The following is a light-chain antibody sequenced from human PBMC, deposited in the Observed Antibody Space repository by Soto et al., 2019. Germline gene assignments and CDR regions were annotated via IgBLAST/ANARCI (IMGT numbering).Light chain of an antibody. CDR2: GAS. CDR3: QQFNNFPIT. Sequence: ETVMTQSPATLSVSPGERVTLSCRASEGVGSSLAWYQQKPGQAPRVLIYGASSRATGIPDRFSGSGSGTDFTLTISSLQPEDFATYYCQQFNNFPITFGQGTRLEIK. CDR1: EGVGSS. V-gene: IGKV3D-15*01. J-gene: IGKJ5*01.